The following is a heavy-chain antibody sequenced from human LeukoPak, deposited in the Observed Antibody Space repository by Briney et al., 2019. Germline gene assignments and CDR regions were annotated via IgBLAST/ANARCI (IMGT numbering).Heavy chain of an antibody. V-gene: IGHV3-23*01. CDR3: AKGGRVPAAILGTPLDY. J-gene: IGHJ4*02. CDR2: ISGSGGST. D-gene: IGHD2-2*02. Sequence: GGSLRLSCAASGFTFSSYAMSWVRQAPGKGLEWVSAISGSGGSTYYAGSVKGRFTISRDNSKNTLYLQMNSLRAEDTAVYYCAKGGRVPAAILGTPLDYWGQGTLVTVSS. CDR1: GFTFSSYA.